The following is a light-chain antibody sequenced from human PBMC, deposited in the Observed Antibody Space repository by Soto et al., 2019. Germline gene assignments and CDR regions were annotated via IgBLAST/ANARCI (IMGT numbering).Light chain of an antibody. CDR2: EVF. Sequence: QSALTQPASVSGSPGQSITISCTGTSRDVGNYDYVSWYQHHPGKAPKLLIYEVFNRPSGVSNRFSGSKSGNTASLTISGLQAEDEAHYYCNSYAATTWVFGGGTKLTVL. CDR1: SRDVGNYDY. V-gene: IGLV2-14*01. CDR3: NSYAATTWV. J-gene: IGLJ3*02.